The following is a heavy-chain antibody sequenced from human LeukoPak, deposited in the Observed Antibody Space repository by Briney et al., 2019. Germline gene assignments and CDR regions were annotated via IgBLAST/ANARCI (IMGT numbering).Heavy chain of an antibody. Sequence: GGSLRLSCAASGFTFSSYSMNWVRQAPGKGLEWVSYISSSSSTIYYADSVKGRFTISRDNAKNSLYLQMNSLRAEDTAVYYCARVPGYCSSTSCYFYYYMDVWGKGTTVTVSS. J-gene: IGHJ6*03. V-gene: IGHV3-48*04. CDR3: ARVPGYCSSTSCYFYYYMDV. CDR1: GFTFSSYS. CDR2: ISSSSSTI. D-gene: IGHD2-2*01.